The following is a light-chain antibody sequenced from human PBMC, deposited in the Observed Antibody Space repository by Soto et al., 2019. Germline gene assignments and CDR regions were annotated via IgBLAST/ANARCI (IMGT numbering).Light chain of an antibody. CDR2: EVT. V-gene: IGLV2-23*02. CDR1: SSDVGSYNL. Sequence: QSALTQPASVSGSPGQSITISCTGTSSDVGSYNLVSWYQQHPGKPPKLMIYEVTKRPSGVSNCFSGSKSGNTASLTISGLQAEDDADYYCYSYASTNTVVFGGGTKLTVL. J-gene: IGLJ3*02. CDR3: YSYASTNTVV.